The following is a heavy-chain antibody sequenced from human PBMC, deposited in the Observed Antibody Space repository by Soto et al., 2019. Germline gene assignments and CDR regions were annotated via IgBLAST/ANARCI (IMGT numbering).Heavy chain of an antibody. D-gene: IGHD3-10*01. CDR3: ARESYYGSGATVVGY. CDR1: GGSINNYY. CDR2: IYYSGTT. V-gene: IGHV4-59*01. Sequence: SETLSLTCTVSGGSINNYYWSWIRQPPGMGLEWIGYIYYSGTTSYNPSLNSRVTISVDTSKNQFSLKLNSVTAADTAVYYCARESYYGSGATVVGYWGLGTLVTVSS. J-gene: IGHJ4*02.